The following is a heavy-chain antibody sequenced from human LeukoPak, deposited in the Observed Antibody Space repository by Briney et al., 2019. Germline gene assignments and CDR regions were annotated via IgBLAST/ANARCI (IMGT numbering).Heavy chain of an antibody. CDR2: ISYDGSNK. V-gene: IGHV3-30*18. Sequence: PGGSLRLSCADSGFTFSSYGMYWVRQAPGKGLEWVAVISYDGSNKYYADSVKGRFTISRDNAKNTLYLQMNSLRAEDTAVYYCAKGTPVHNWFDPWGQGTLVTVSS. D-gene: IGHD4-17*01. J-gene: IGHJ5*02. CDR3: AKGTPVHNWFDP. CDR1: GFTFSSYG.